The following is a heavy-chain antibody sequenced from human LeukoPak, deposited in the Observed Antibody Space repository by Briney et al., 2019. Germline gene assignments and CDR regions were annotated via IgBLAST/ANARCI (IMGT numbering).Heavy chain of an antibody. CDR1: GGSFSGYY. V-gene: IGHV4-34*01. J-gene: IGHJ4*02. D-gene: IGHD6-19*01. CDR2: INHSGST. Sequence: SETLSLSCAVYGGSFSGYYWSWIRQPPGKGLEWIREINHSGSTNYNPSLKSRVTISVDTSKNQFSLKLSSVTAADTAVYYCARRVPGIAVAGRYFDYWGQGTLVTVSS. CDR3: ARRVPGIAVAGRYFDY.